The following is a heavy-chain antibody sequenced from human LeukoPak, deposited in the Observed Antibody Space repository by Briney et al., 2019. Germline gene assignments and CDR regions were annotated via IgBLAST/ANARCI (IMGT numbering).Heavy chain of an antibody. Sequence: ASVKVSCKASGYTFTSYGISWVRQAPGQGLEWVGWISAYNGNTNYAQKLQGRVTMTTDTSTSTAYMELRSLRSDDTAVYYCARKRSKGLPSDYWGQGTLVTVSS. CDR3: ARKRSKGLPSDY. D-gene: IGHD5-12*01. CDR2: ISAYNGNT. V-gene: IGHV1-18*01. CDR1: GYTFTSYG. J-gene: IGHJ4*02.